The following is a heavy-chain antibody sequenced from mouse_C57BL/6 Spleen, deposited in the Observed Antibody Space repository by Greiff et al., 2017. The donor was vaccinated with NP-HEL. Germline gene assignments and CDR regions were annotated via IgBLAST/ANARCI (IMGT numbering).Heavy chain of an antibody. CDR2: IDPSDSYT. V-gene: IGHV1-69*01. Sequence: QVQLKQPGAELVMPGASVKLSCKASGYTFTSYWMHWVKPRPGQGLEWIGEIDPSDSYTNYNQKFKGKSTLTVDKSSSTAYMQLSSLTSEDSAVYYCARCATVVGGFDYWGQGTTLTVSS. CDR1: GYTFTSYW. CDR3: ARCATVVGGFDY. J-gene: IGHJ2*01. D-gene: IGHD1-1*01.